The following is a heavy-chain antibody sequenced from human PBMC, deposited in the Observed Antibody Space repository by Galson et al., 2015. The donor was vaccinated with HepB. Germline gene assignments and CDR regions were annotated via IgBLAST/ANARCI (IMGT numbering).Heavy chain of an antibody. CDR1: GFNFSTYS. J-gene: IGHJ5*02. V-gene: IGHV3-48*04. CDR2: ISSSSNTI. Sequence: SLRLSCAVSGFNFSTYSINWVRQAPGKGLEWVSYISSSSNTIYYADPVKGRFTISNDNVNNSLYLQMNILRAEDTAVYFCARAALGWFDPGGQGTLGTVSS. CDR3: ARAALGWFDP.